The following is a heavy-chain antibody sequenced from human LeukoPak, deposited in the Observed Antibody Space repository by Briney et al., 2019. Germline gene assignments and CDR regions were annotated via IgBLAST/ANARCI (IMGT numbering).Heavy chain of an antibody. Sequence: SETLSLTCTVSGYSISSGYYWGWIRQPPGKGLEWIGSIYHSGSTYYNPSLKSRITISVDKSQNQFSLKVNSLTAADTAVYYCATNGYYCMDVWGKGTTVTVSS. J-gene: IGHJ6*03. CDR1: GYSISSGYY. V-gene: IGHV4-38-2*02. D-gene: IGHD2-8*01. CDR3: ATNGYYCMDV. CDR2: IYHSGST.